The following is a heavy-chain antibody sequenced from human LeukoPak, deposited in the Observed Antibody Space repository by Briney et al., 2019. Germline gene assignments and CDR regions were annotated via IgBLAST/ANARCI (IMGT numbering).Heavy chain of an antibody. V-gene: IGHV3-23*01. CDR1: GFTFSSYA. CDR3: ARTGGSYPYYFEY. Sequence: GGSLRLSCAASGFTFSSYAISWVRQAPGKGLEWVSAIIGSGGSTYYADSVKGRFTISRDNSKNTLYLQMNSLRAEDTAVYYCARTGGSYPYYFEYWGQGTLVTVSS. D-gene: IGHD1-26*01. J-gene: IGHJ4*02. CDR2: IIGSGGST.